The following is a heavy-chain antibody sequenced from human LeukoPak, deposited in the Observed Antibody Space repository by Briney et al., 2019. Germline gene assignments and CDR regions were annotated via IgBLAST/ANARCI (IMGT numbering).Heavy chain of an antibody. Sequence: GRSLRLSCAAAGFTFSRYWTHWDRQAPGKVLVWVSRINSDGSSTSYADSVKGRFTISRDNAKNTLYLQMNSLRAEDTAVYYCARARARDGYNPTFDYWGQGTLVTVSS. CDR1: GFTFSRYW. CDR3: ARARARDGYNPTFDY. V-gene: IGHV3-74*01. D-gene: IGHD5-24*01. J-gene: IGHJ4*02. CDR2: INSDGSST.